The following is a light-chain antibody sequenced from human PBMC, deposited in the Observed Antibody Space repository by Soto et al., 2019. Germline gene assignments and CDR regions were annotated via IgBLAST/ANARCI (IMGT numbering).Light chain of an antibody. Sequence: QSALTQPPSASGTPGQRVTISCSGSSSNIGSNYVYWYQQLPGTAPKLLIYRNNLRPSGVPDRFSGSKSGTSASLAISGLRSEDEADYYCAAWDDSLSGYVFGTGTKLTVL. V-gene: IGLV1-47*01. CDR2: RNN. CDR1: SSNIGSNY. CDR3: AAWDDSLSGYV. J-gene: IGLJ1*01.